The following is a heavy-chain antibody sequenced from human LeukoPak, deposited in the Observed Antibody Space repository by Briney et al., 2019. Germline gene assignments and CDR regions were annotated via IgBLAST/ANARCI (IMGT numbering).Heavy chain of an antibody. D-gene: IGHD6-6*01. J-gene: IGHJ4*02. CDR3: ARDRLYSSSSEDY. CDR2: INNVGGVT. Sequence: GGSLRLSCAASGFTFSSHWIHWVRQAPGKGLVWVSFINNVGGVTSYADSVKGRFTISRDNSKNTLYLQMNSLRAEDTAVYYCARDRLYSSSSEDYWGQGTLVTVSS. V-gene: IGHV3-74*01. CDR1: GFTFSSHW.